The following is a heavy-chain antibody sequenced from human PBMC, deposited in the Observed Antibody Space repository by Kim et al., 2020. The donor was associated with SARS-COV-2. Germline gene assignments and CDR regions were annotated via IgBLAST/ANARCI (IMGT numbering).Heavy chain of an antibody. Sequence: SETLSLTCAVYGGSFSGYYWSWIRQPPGKGLEWIGEINHSGSTNYNPSLKSRVTISVDTSKNQFSLKLSSVTAADTAVYYCARGRSEYYYGSGSYYYYGMDGWGQGTTVTVSS. CDR2: INHSGST. D-gene: IGHD3-10*01. V-gene: IGHV4-34*01. CDR3: ARGRSEYYYGSGSYYYYGMDG. CDR1: GGSFSGYY. J-gene: IGHJ6*02.